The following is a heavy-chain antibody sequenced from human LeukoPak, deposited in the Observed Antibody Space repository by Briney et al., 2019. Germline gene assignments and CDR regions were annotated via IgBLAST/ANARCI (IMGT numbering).Heavy chain of an antibody. CDR3: ANSLTGYCSSTSCYYFDY. Sequence: PGGSLRLSCAASGFTFSSYAMSWVRQAPGKGLEWVSAISGSGGSTYYADSVKGRFTISRDNSANTLYLQMNSLRAEDTAVYYCANSLTGYCSSTSCYYFDYWGQGTLVTVSS. J-gene: IGHJ4*02. CDR2: ISGSGGST. V-gene: IGHV3-23*01. D-gene: IGHD2-2*01. CDR1: GFTFSSYA.